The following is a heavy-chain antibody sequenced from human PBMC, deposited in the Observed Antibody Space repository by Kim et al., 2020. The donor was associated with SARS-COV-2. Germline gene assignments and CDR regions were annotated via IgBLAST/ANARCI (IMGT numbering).Heavy chain of an antibody. CDR3: ARDIMYYYDSSGGYYYGMDV. CDR1: GYTFTSYG. Sequence: ASVKVSCKASGYTFTSYGISWVRQAPGQGLEWMGWISAYNGNTNYAQKLQGRVTMTTDTSTSTAYMELRSLRSDDTAVYYCARDIMYYYDSSGGYYYGMDVWGQGTTVTVSS. CDR2: ISAYNGNT. J-gene: IGHJ6*02. D-gene: IGHD3-22*01. V-gene: IGHV1-18*01.